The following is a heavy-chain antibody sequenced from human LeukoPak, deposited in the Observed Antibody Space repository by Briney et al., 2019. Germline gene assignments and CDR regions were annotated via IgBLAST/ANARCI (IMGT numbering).Heavy chain of an antibody. CDR1: GFTFSTYS. D-gene: IGHD2-2*01. J-gene: IGHJ6*02. Sequence: GGSLRLSCAASGFTFSTYSMNWVRQAPGKGLKWVSYISSSGSTIYYADSVKGRFTISRDNAKNSLYPQMNSLRAEDTAVYYCARGGCSTSCYPYYYYGMDVWGQGTTVTVSS. CDR2: ISSSGSTI. V-gene: IGHV3-48*04. CDR3: ARGGCSTSCYPYYYYGMDV.